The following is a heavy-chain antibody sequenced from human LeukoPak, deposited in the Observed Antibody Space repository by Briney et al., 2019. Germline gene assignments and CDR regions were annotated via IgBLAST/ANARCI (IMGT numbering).Heavy chain of an antibody. J-gene: IGHJ5*02. CDR2: ISAYNGNT. CDR1: GYTFTSYG. CDR3: ARDWPYSSWYCTWFDP. Sequence: ASVKVSCKASGYTFTSYGISWVRQAPGQGLEWMGWISAYNGNTNYAQKLQGRVTMTTDTSTSTAYMELRSLRSDDTAVYYCARDWPYSSWYCTWFDPWGQGTLVTVSS. D-gene: IGHD6-13*01. V-gene: IGHV1-18*01.